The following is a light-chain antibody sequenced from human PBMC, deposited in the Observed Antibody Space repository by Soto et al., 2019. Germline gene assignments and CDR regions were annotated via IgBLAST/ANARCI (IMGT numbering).Light chain of an antibody. J-gene: IGKJ1*01. CDR3: QQSYITPWT. CDR1: QRVNNY. Sequence: IQLTQSPSPRAASVGDRGTITCRASQRVNNYLNWYQLKPGEAPKLLISAASTLQIGVPSRFGGSGSGTIFTLAISGLEPEDFATYYCQQSYITPWTFGQGTKVDIK. V-gene: IGKV1-39*01. CDR2: AAS.